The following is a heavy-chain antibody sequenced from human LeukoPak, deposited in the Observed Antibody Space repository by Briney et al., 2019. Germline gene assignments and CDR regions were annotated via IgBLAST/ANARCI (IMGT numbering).Heavy chain of an antibody. CDR2: IIPIFGTA. V-gene: IGHV1-69*05. CDR3: AREVDFWTYDC. CDR1: GGTFSSYA. J-gene: IGHJ4*02. Sequence: ASVKVSCKASGGTFSSYAISWVRQAPGQGLEWMGGIIPIFGTANYAQKFQGRVTITTDESTSTAYMELSSLRSEDTAEYYCAREVDFWTYDCWGQGTLVTVSS. D-gene: IGHD3-3*01.